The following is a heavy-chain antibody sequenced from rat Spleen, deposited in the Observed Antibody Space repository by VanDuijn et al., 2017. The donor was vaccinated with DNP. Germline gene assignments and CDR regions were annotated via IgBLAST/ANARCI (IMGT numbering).Heavy chain of an antibody. J-gene: IGHJ2*01. CDR2: INKESGTI. CDR3: AKGPNYGGYSDFFDY. D-gene: IGHD1-11*01. Sequence: EVQLKESGPGLVQPSQTLSLTCTASGFSLTSYEMHWVRQAPGKGLEWIGEINKESGTIIYSPSLKDKFTISRDNAQNTMYLQMNKLGSEDTAIYHCAKGPNYGGYSDFFDYWGQGVMVTVSS. V-gene: IGHV4-2*01. CDR1: GFSLTSYE.